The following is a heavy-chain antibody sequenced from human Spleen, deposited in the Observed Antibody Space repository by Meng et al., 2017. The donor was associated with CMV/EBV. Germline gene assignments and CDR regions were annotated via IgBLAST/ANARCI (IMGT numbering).Heavy chain of an antibody. D-gene: IGHD5-18*01. V-gene: IGHV5-51*01. CDR3: ARLMGPDTALNWFDP. Sequence: GGSLRLSCKGSGYSFTSYWIGWVRQMPGKGLEWMGIIYPGDSDTRYSPSFQGQFTISADKSISTAYLQWSSLKASDTAMYYCARLMGPDTALNWFDPWGQGTLVTVSS. CDR1: GYSFTSYW. J-gene: IGHJ5*02. CDR2: IYPGDSDT.